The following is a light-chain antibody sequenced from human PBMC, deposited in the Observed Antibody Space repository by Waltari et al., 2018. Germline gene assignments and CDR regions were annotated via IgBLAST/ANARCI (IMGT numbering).Light chain of an antibody. CDR3: QVWDSSSDHWV. J-gene: IGLJ3*02. Sequence: SYVVTQPPSVSVAPGPTARITCGGNNIGSKSWHWYQQKPGQAPVLVVYDDSDRPSGIPERFSGSNSGNTATLTISRVEAGDEADYFCQVWDSSSDHWVFGGGTKLSVL. V-gene: IGLV3-21*02. CDR2: DDS. CDR1: NIGSKS.